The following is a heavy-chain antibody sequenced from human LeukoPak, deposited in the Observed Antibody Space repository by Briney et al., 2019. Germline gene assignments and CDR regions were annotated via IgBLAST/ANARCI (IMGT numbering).Heavy chain of an antibody. CDR3: AKDSDGPRD. D-gene: IGHD3/OR15-3a*01. V-gene: IGHV3-21*04. Sequence: GGSLRLSCAASGFSFSTYSMNWVRQAPGKGLEWVSSISSGGRYVYYADSVKGRFTISRDNAKNSLYLQMNSLRAEDTAVYYCAKDSDGPRDWSQGTLVTVSS. CDR2: ISSGGRYV. CDR1: GFSFSTYS. J-gene: IGHJ4*02.